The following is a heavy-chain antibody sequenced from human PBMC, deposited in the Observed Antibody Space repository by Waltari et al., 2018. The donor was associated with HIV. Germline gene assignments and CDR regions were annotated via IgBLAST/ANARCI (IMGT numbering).Heavy chain of an antibody. CDR2: VNYNGGSP. Sequence: FSSYSMHWVRQAPGKGLEYVAGVNYNGGSPYHADSVRGRFTISRDNPKNTLYLQMNSLRVDDTAVYSCVKGTAESSSYPDIWGQGTLVTVSS. CDR3: VKGTAESSSYPDI. D-gene: IGHD1-1*01. CDR1: FSSYS. V-gene: IGHV3-64D*06. J-gene: IGHJ4*02.